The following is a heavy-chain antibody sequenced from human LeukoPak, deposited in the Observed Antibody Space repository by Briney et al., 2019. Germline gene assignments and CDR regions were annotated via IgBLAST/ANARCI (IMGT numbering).Heavy chain of an antibody. CDR3: AKSGGYGLIDY. CDR1: GYSISSNHW. J-gene: IGHJ4*02. V-gene: IGHV4-38-2*01. Sequence: SETLSLTCGVSGYSISSNHWWEWIRQPPGKGLEWIGNIYYSGSTYYNESLESRVTISIDTSKNQFSLKLNSVTAADTAMYYCAKSGGYGLIDYWGQGTLVTVSS. CDR2: IYYSGST. D-gene: IGHD1-26*01.